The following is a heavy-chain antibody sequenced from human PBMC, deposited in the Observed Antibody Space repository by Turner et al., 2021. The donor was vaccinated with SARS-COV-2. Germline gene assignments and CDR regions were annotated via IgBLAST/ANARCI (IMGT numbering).Heavy chain of an antibody. Sequence: QLQLQGSGPGLVKPSETLSLPCTVSGGSISSSSYYWGWIRQPPGKGLEGIGSTYYSGSTYYNPSLKSRVTISVDTSKNQFSLKLSSVTAADTAVYYCARRGRLLGDWYFDLWGRGTLVTVSS. D-gene: IGHD3-22*01. J-gene: IGHJ2*01. CDR2: TYYSGST. CDR3: ARRGRLLGDWYFDL. CDR1: GGSISSSSYY. V-gene: IGHV4-39*01.